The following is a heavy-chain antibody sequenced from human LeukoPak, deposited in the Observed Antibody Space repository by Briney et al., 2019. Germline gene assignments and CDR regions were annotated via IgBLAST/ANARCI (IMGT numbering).Heavy chain of an antibody. CDR2: ISGTSSYI. V-gene: IGHV3-21*01. J-gene: IGHJ6*02. CDR1: GFTFNIYT. Sequence: GGSLRLSCAASGFTFNIYTINWVRQAPGKGLEWVSSISGTSSYIYYADSVKGRVTISRDYSKNTLYLQMDSLRAEDTPVYYCAREVFSGDYSPQYYYYGMDLWGQGTTVTVSS. D-gene: IGHD4-17*01. CDR3: AREVFSGDYSPQYYYYGMDL.